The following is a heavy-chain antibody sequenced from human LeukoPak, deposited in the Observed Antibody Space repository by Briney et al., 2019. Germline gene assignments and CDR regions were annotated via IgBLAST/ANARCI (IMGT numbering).Heavy chain of an antibody. Sequence: ASVKVSCKASGYTFTSYDINWVRQATGQGLEWMGWISAYNGNTNYAQKLQGRVTMTTGTSTSTAYMELRSLRSDDTAVYYCARGGLTRGPLKLEYYYYMDVWGKGTTVTISS. J-gene: IGHJ6*03. CDR3: ARGGLTRGPLKLEYYYYMDV. CDR2: ISAYNGNT. CDR1: GYTFTSYD. D-gene: IGHD3/OR15-3a*01. V-gene: IGHV1-18*01.